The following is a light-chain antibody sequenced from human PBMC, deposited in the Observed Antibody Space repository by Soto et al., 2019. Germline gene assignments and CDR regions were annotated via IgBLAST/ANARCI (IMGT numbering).Light chain of an antibody. J-gene: IGKJ2*01. CDR3: QQYGSAPYT. CDR1: QSVSSSY. CDR2: AAS. Sequence: EVVLTQSPGTLSLSPGERATLSCRASQSVSSSYLAWYQQKPGQAPRLLIYAASSRATDIPDRFSGSGSGTDFTLTISRLEPEDFAVYDCQQYGSAPYTFGQGTKLEIK. V-gene: IGKV3-20*01.